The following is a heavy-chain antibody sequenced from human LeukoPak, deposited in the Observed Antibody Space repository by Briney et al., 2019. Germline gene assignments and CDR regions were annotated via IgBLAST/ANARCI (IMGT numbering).Heavy chain of an antibody. CDR2: ISYDGSNK. V-gene: IGHV3-30*03. CDR3: ARDYVGYSSSWYSGGFDY. D-gene: IGHD6-13*01. Sequence: PGGSLRLSCAASGFTFRNYGMHWVRQAPGKGLDWVAVISYDGSNKYYADSVKGRFTISRDNSKNTLYLQMNSLRAEDTAVYYCARDYVGYSSSWYSGGFDYWGQGTLVTVSS. J-gene: IGHJ4*02. CDR1: GFTFRNYG.